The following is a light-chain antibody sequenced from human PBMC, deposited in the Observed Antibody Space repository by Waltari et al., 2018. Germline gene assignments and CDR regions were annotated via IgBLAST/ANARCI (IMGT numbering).Light chain of an antibody. CDR2: AAS. V-gene: IGKV1-39*01. CDR1: QNINSF. Sequence: DIQMNQSPSSLSASVGDRVPVTCRASQNINSFLNWYQQIPGKPPKLLIFAASRLQRGVPSRFSGSGSGTDFTLTISSLQPEDFATYYCQQSDDTPYTFGQGTKLQIK. J-gene: IGKJ2*01. CDR3: QQSDDTPYT.